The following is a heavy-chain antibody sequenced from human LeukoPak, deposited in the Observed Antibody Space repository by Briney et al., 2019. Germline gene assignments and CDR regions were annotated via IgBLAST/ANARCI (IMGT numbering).Heavy chain of an antibody. CDR2: ISSSGSTI. D-gene: IGHD6-13*01. CDR3: ARGVGSSWYRAAFDI. V-gene: IGHV3-48*03. Sequence: PGGSLRLSCAASGFTFSSYEMNWVRQAPGKGLEWVSYISSSGSTIYYADSVKGRFTISRDNAKNSLYLQMNSLRAEDTAVFYCARGVGSSWYRAAFDIWGQGTMVTVSS. CDR1: GFTFSSYE. J-gene: IGHJ3*02.